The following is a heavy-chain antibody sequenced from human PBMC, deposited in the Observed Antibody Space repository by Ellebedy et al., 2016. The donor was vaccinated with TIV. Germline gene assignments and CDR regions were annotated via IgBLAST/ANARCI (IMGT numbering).Heavy chain of an antibody. J-gene: IGHJ4*02. CDR2: INRDGSDK. D-gene: IGHD6-19*01. CDR1: AFPSDTYW. V-gene: IGHV3-7*01. Sequence: GESLKISXAASAFPSDTYWMTWVRQAPGKGLEWVANINRDGSDKNYVDSVKGRFTISRDNAKKSLYLQMTSLRDEDTAVYYCAGSSGWSGEGGSWGQGTLVTVSS. CDR3: AGSSGWSGEGGS.